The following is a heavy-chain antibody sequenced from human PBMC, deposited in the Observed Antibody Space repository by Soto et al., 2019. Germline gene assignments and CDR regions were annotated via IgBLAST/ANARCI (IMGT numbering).Heavy chain of an antibody. J-gene: IGHJ3*02. CDR1: GGSISSYY. CDR3: ARRYSSAFDI. D-gene: IGHD6-13*01. Sequence: SETLSLTCTVSGGSISSYYWSWIRQPPGKGLEWIGYIYYSGSTNYILSLKIRVTISVDTSKNQFSLKLSSVTAADTAVYYCARRYSSAFDIWGQGTMVTVS. CDR2: IYYSGST. V-gene: IGHV4-59*08.